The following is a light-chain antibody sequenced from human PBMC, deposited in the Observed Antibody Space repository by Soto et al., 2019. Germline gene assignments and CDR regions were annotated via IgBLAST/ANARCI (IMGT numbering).Light chain of an antibody. CDR2: EVN. V-gene: IGLV2-8*01. CDR3: SSYGGSNNLV. CDR1: SSDVGGYNY. Sequence: QSALTQPPSASGSPGQSVTISCTGTSSDVGGYNYVSWYQQHPGKAPKLMIYEVNKRPSGVPDHYSGSKSGNTASLTVSGLQAEDAADYYCSSYGGSNNLVFGGGTKVTVL. J-gene: IGLJ2*01.